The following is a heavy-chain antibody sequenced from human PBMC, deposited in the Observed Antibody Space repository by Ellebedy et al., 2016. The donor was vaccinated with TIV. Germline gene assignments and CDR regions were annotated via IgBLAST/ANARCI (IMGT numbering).Heavy chain of an antibody. CDR2: INHSGST. V-gene: IGHV4-34*01. CDR1: GGSFSGYY. CDR3: ARGPPGVVTAFDY. Sequence: SETLSLTCAVYGGSFSGYYWSWIRQPPGKGLEWIGEINHSGSTNYNPSLKSRVTISVDTSKNQFSLKLSSVTAADTAVYYCARGPPGVVTAFDYWGQGTLVTVSS. D-gene: IGHD2-21*02. J-gene: IGHJ4*02.